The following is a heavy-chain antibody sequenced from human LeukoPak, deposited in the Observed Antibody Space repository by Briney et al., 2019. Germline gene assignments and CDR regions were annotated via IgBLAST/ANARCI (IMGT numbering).Heavy chain of an antibody. CDR3: ASRGGVSGSYYFDFDY. J-gene: IGHJ4*02. CDR2: IYSSGST. V-gene: IGHV4-4*07. Sequence: SETLSLTCTVSGGYISSYYWSWIRQPAGKGLEWIGRIYSSGSTNYNPSLKSRVTMSVDTSKNQFSLKLSAVTAADTAVYYCASRGGVSGSYYFDFDYWGQGTLVTVSS. CDR1: GGYISSYY. D-gene: IGHD1-26*01.